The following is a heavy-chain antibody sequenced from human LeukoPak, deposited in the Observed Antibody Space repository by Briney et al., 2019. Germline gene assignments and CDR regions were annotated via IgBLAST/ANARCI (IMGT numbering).Heavy chain of an antibody. CDR3: AKDTGRVATIIGY. Sequence: GGSLRLSCAASGFTFDDYAMHWVRQAPGKGLEWVSGISWNSGGIGYADSVKGRFTISRDNAKNSLYLQMNSLRAEDTALYYCAKDTGRVATIIGYWGQGTLVTVSS. J-gene: IGHJ4*02. D-gene: IGHD5-12*01. V-gene: IGHV3-9*01. CDR2: ISWNSGGI. CDR1: GFTFDDYA.